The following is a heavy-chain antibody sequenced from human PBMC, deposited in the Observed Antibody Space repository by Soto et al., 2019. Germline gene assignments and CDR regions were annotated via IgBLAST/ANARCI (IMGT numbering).Heavy chain of an antibody. CDR3: ATQEVGGSYVYTFDP. D-gene: IGHD1-26*01. V-gene: IGHV4-59*05. CDR1: GGSISSDY. CDR2: IYYSGST. Sequence: PSETLSLTCSVSGGSISSDYWSWIRQPPGKGLEWIGSIYYSGSTYYNPSLKSRVTISVDTSKNQFSLKLSSVTAADTAVYYCATQEVGGSYVYTFDPWGQGTLVTVSS. J-gene: IGHJ5*02.